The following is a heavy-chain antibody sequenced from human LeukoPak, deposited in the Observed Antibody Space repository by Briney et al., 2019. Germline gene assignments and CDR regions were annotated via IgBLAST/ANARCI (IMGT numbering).Heavy chain of an antibody. V-gene: IGHV3-23*01. CDR1: GFTFSTYT. J-gene: IGHJ4*02. D-gene: IGHD3-10*01. CDR3: AKTPWVLLWFGELLDRVYFDY. CDR2: ISGSGGST. Sequence: GGSLRLSCAASGFTFSTYTMAWVRQAPGGGLEWVSAISGSGGSTYYADSVKGRFTISRDNSKNTLYLQMNSLRAEDTAVYYCAKTPWVLLWFGELLDRVYFDYWGQGTLVTVSS.